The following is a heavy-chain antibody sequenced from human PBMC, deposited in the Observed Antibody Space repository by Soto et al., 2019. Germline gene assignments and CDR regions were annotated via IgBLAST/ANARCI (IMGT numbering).Heavy chain of an antibody. J-gene: IGHJ6*02. Sequence: GGSLRLSCAAPGFTFSSYEMNWVRQAPGKGLEWVSYISSSGSTIYYADSVKGRFTISRDNAKNSLYLQMNSLRAEDTAVYYCASPPMGIAAAGLLNPLYGMDVWGQGTTVTVSS. CDR3: ASPPMGIAAAGLLNPLYGMDV. CDR1: GFTFSSYE. CDR2: ISSSGSTI. D-gene: IGHD6-13*01. V-gene: IGHV3-48*03.